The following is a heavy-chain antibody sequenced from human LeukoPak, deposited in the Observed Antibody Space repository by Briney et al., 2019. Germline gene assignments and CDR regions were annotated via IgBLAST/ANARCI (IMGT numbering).Heavy chain of an antibody. CDR3: ARENGYISSPYDY. D-gene: IGHD6-6*01. J-gene: IGHJ4*02. CDR1: GFTFSNFA. V-gene: IGHV3-30*01. CDR2: ISNDGSNK. Sequence: PGGSLRLSCAASGFTFSNFALHWVRQAPGKGLECVAVISNDGSNKSYADSVKGRFTISRDNSKYTLYLQMNSLRGEDTAVYFCARENGYISSPYDYWGQGTLVTVSS.